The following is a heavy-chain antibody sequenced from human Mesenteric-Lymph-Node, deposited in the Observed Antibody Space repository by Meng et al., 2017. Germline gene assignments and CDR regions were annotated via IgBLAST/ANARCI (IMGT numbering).Heavy chain of an antibody. Sequence: GEEMKKPGDSGKGSCKCSGGTFGSDANSWVRQDPGQGLEWMGGIIPIFGTANYAQKFQGRVTITADESTSTAYMELSSLRSEDTAVYYCARWEDSYYYDSSGYYPPVSWGQGTLVTVSS. CDR1: GGTFGSDA. CDR3: ARWEDSYYYDSSGYYPPVS. J-gene: IGHJ4*02. V-gene: IGHV1-69*01. D-gene: IGHD3-22*01. CDR2: IIPIFGTA.